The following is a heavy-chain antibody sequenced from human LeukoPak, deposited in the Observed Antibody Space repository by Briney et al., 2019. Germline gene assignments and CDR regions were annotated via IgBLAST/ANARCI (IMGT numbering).Heavy chain of an antibody. J-gene: IGHJ5*02. CDR3: ARDKARIAVAGNNWFDP. D-gene: IGHD6-19*01. CDR1: GYTFTGYY. V-gene: IGHV1-69*13. Sequence: SVKVSCKASGYTFTGYYMHWVRQAPGQGLEWMGGIIPIFGTANYAQKFQGRVTITADESTSTAYMELSSLRSEDTAVYYCARDKARIAVAGNNWFDPWGQGTLVTVSS. CDR2: IIPIFGTA.